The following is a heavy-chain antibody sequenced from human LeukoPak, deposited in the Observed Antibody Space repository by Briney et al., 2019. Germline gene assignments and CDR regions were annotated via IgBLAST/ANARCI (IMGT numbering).Heavy chain of an antibody. J-gene: IGHJ4*02. V-gene: IGHV3-53*01. CDR3: AKDLRAVAAIFDY. D-gene: IGHD6-19*01. Sequence: PEGSLRLSCAASGFTVSSNYMSWVRQAPGKGLEWVSVIYSGGSTYYADSVKGRFTISRDNSKNTLYLQMNSLRAEDTAVYYCAKDLRAVAAIFDYWGQGTLVTVSS. CDR2: IYSGGST. CDR1: GFTVSSNY.